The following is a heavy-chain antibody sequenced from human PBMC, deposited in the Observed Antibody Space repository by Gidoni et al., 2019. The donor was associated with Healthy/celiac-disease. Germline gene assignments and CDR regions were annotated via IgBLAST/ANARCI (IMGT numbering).Heavy chain of an antibody. D-gene: IGHD1-26*01. CDR3: AKDPLANFPYSGSYWLLGDY. J-gene: IGHJ4*02. CDR2: ISYDGSNK. Sequence: GLEWVAVISYDGSNKYYADSVKGRFTISRDNSKNTLYLQMNSLRAEDTAVYYCAKDPLANFPYSGSYWLLGDYWGQGTLVTVSS. V-gene: IGHV3-30*18.